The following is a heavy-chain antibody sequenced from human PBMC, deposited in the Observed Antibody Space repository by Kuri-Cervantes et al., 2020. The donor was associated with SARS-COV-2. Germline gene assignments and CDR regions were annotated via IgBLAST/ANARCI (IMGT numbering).Heavy chain of an antibody. CDR2: INPDGSYT. D-gene: IGHD1-1*01. CDR3: VRDGDHWNFDY. V-gene: IGHV3-74*01. Sequence: AGSLRLSCAASGFTFSGHWIHWVRQAPGKGLVWVSRINPDGSYTNNADSVKGRFTLSRDNAKNMLFLQMNGLRAEDTAVYYCVRDGDHWNFDYWGQGTLVTVSS. J-gene: IGHJ4*02. CDR1: GFTFSGHW.